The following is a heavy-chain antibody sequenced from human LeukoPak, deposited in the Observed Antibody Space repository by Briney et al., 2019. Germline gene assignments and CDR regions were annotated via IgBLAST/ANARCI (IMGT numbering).Heavy chain of an antibody. CDR1: GYTFTSYG. CDR2: ISAYNGNT. D-gene: IGHD6-13*01. CDR3: ARDGYSSSWSHYYYYYGMDV. Sequence: ASVKVSCKASGYTFTSYGISWVRQAPGQGLEWMGWISAYNGNTNYAQKFQGRVTMTTDTSTSTAYMELRSLRSDDTAVYYCARDGYSSSWSHYYYYYGMDVWGQGTTVTVSS. J-gene: IGHJ6*02. V-gene: IGHV1-18*01.